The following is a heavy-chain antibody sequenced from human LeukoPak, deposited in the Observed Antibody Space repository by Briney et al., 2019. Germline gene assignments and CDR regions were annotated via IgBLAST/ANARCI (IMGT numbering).Heavy chain of an antibody. CDR1: GFTFSRYW. V-gene: IGHV3-7*01. CDR3: ASSVWAYDDYYFDY. J-gene: IGHJ4*02. D-gene: IGHD4-17*01. CDR2: IKQDGSEK. Sequence: GGSLRLSCAASGFTFSRYWMSWVRQAPGKGLEWVANIKQDGSEKYYLDSVKGRFTISRDNSENSLSLLMNSLRAEDTAVYYCASSVWAYDDYYFDYWGQGTLVTVSS.